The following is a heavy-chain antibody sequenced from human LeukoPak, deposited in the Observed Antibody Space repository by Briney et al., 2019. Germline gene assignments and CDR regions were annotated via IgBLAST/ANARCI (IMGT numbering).Heavy chain of an antibody. J-gene: IGHJ5*02. Sequence: GASVKVSCKASGYTFTSYAMNWVRQAPGQGLEWMGWINTNTGNPTYAQGFTGRFVFSLDTSVSTAYLQISSLKAEDTAVYYCAREPSYYDFWSGYYARGWFDPWGQGTLVTVSS. V-gene: IGHV7-4-1*02. D-gene: IGHD3-3*01. CDR1: GYTFTSYA. CDR3: AREPSYYDFWSGYYARGWFDP. CDR2: INTNTGNP.